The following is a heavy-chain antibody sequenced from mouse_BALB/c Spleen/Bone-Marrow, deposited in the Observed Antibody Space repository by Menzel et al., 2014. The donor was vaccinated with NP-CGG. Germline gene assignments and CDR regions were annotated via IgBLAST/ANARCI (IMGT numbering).Heavy chain of an antibody. CDR3: TRSGGYYFDY. CDR1: GYTFTSYW. Sequence: VQLQQSGAELVRPGASVKLSCKASGYTFTSYWINWVKQRPGQGLEWIGNIYPSDSYTNYNQKFKDKATLTVDKSSSTAYMQLSSPTSEDSAAYYCTRSGGYYFDYWGQGTTLTVSS. CDR2: IYPSDSYT. V-gene: IGHV1-69*02. J-gene: IGHJ2*01.